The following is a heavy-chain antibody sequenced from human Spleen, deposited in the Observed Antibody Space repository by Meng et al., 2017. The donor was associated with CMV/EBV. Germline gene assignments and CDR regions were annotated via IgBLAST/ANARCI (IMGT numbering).Heavy chain of an antibody. CDR2: ISSSSSYI. V-gene: IGHV3-21*01. D-gene: IGHD3-22*01. J-gene: IGHJ3*02. Sequence: GESLKISCAASGFTFSSYSMNWVRQAPGKGLEWVSSISSSSSYIYYADSVKGRFTISRDNAKNSLYLQMNSPRAEDTAVYYCARNRYDNSGYYYGPDAFDIWGQGTLVTVSS. CDR3: ARNRYDNSGYYYGPDAFDI. CDR1: GFTFSSYS.